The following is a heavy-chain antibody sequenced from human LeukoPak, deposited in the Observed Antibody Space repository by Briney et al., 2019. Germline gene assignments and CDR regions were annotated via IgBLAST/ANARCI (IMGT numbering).Heavy chain of an antibody. CDR2: INPSGGST. CDR3: ARGPEGGYDAVDI. Sequence: ASVKVSCKASGYTFTCYYMHRVRQAPGQGLEWMGIINPSGGSTSYAQKFQGRVTMTRDTSTSTVYMELSSLRAEDTAVYYCARGPEGGYDAVDIWGQGTMVTVSS. CDR1: GYTFTCYY. J-gene: IGHJ3*02. V-gene: IGHV1-46*01. D-gene: IGHD3-16*01.